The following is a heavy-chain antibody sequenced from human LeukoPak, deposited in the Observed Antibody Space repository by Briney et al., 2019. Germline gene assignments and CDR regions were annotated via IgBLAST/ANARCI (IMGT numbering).Heavy chain of an antibody. Sequence: SSETLSLTCAVSGGSISSGGYSWSWIRQPPGKGLEWIGYIYHSGSTYYNPSLKSRVTISVDRSKNQFSLKLSSVTAADTAVYYCASMRDIYYGMDVWGQGTTVTVSS. CDR3: ASMRDIYYGMDV. CDR2: IYHSGST. V-gene: IGHV4-30-2*01. D-gene: IGHD5-12*01. J-gene: IGHJ6*02. CDR1: GGSISSGGYS.